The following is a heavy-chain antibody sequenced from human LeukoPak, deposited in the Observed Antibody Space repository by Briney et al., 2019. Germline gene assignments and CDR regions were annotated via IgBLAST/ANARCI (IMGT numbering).Heavy chain of an antibody. D-gene: IGHD3-9*01. CDR1: GGTFSSYA. CDR2: IIPIFGTA. Sequence: SVKVSCKASGGTFSSYAISWVRQAPGQGLEWMGGIIPIFGTANYAQKFQGRVTITADESTSTAYMELSSLRSEDTAVYYCARGLRYFDWNLGYWGQGTLVTVSS. V-gene: IGHV1-69*13. J-gene: IGHJ4*02. CDR3: ARGLRYFDWNLGY.